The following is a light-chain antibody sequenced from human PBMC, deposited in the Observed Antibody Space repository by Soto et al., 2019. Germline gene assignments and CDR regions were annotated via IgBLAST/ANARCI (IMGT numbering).Light chain of an antibody. V-gene: IGLV2-14*01. CDR2: DVT. Sequence: SALTQPASVSGSPGQSITISCTGTSSDVGGYNSVSWYQQHPGKAPKLILYDVTDRPSGVSYRFSGSKSGNTASLTISGLQAADEADYFCSSFTSSMTNVFGSGTKVTV. J-gene: IGLJ1*01. CDR3: SSFTSSMTNV. CDR1: SSDVGGYNS.